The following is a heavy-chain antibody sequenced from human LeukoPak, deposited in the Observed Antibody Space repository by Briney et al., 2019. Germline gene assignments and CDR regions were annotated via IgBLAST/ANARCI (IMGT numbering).Heavy chain of an antibody. CDR3: ATDRTRTGYSSGWYHDY. Sequence: ASVKVSCKASGYTFTGYYMHWVRQAPGQGLEWMGWINPNSGGTNYAQTFQGRVTMTRDTSISTAYMELSRLRSDDTAVYYCATDRTRTGYSSGWYHDYWGQGTLVTVSS. D-gene: IGHD6-19*01. CDR2: INPNSGGT. J-gene: IGHJ4*02. CDR1: GYTFTGYY. V-gene: IGHV1-2*02.